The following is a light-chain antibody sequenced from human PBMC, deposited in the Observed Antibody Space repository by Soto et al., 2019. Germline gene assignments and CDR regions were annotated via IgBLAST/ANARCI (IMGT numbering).Light chain of an antibody. V-gene: IGLV1-44*01. CDR3: AAWDVSLNVVV. Sequence: QSVVTQPPSASGTPGQRVTISCSGSASNIGSNPVNWYQHLPGTAPKLLIYSSSHRPSGVPGRFSGSKSGTSASLAISGLQSGDEADYYCAAWDVSLNVVVFGGGTKVTVL. J-gene: IGLJ2*01. CDR2: SSS. CDR1: ASNIGSNP.